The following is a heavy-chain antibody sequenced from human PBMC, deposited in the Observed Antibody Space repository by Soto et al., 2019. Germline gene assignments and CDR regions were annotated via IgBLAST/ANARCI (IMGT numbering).Heavy chain of an antibody. CDR2: FNPILSMS. J-gene: IGHJ4*02. CDR1: GDTFSFYS. V-gene: IGHV1-69*02. CDR3: ATSYGSGSRAFDY. Sequence: QVQLVQSGAEVKKPGSSVKVSCKASGDTFSFYSINWVRQAPGLGLEWMGRFNPILSMSNSAQKFQGRVTLTADKSTSTAYMVLSSLRSEDTAMYYCATSYGSGSRAFDYCGQGALVTVSS. D-gene: IGHD3-10*01.